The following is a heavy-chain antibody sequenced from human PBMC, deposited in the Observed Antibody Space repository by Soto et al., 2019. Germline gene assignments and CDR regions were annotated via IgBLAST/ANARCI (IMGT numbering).Heavy chain of an antibody. CDR1: GDSFASCD. V-gene: IGHV1-8*01. Sequence: ASVAVSCEASGDSFASCDSRWVRQATGQGLEWMGWMNPNSGNTGYAQKFQGRVTMTRNTSISTAYMELSSLRSEDTAVYYCARSVAIFGNHYYYYYYMDVWGKGTTVTVS. CDR2: MNPNSGNT. CDR3: ARSVAIFGNHYYYYYYMDV. J-gene: IGHJ6*03. D-gene: IGHD3-3*01.